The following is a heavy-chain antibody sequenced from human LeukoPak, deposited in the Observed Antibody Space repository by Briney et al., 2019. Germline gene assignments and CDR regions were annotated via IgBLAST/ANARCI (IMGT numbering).Heavy chain of an antibody. Sequence: SVKVSCKASGGTFSSYAISWVRQAPGQGLEWMGGIIPIFGTANYAQKFQGRVTITADKSTSTAYMELSSLRSEDTAVYYCARVGFGSKLNDYWGQGTLVTVSS. CDR3: ARVGFGSKLNDY. V-gene: IGHV1-69*06. CDR1: GGTFSSYA. J-gene: IGHJ4*02. CDR2: IIPIFGTA. D-gene: IGHD3-10*01.